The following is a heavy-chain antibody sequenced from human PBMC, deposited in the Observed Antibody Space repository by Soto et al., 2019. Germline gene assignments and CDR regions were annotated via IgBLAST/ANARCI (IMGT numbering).Heavy chain of an antibody. D-gene: IGHD2-15*01. CDR1: GGSFSGYY. J-gene: IGHJ4*02. CDR2: INHSGST. CDR3: LRVVEAATRHTDSYS. V-gene: IGHV4-34*01. Sequence: SETLSLTCAVYGGSFSGYYWSWIRQPPGKGLEWIGEINHSGSTNYSPSLKSRVTVSVDTSKNQLSLRVSSVTAADTAVYYCLRVVEAATRHTDSYSWGQGILVTV.